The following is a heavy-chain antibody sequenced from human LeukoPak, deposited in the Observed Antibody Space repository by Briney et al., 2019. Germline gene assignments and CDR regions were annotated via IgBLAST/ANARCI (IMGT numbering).Heavy chain of an antibody. D-gene: IGHD3-10*01. CDR1: GYTFASYY. CDR2: ISVYNGNT. Sequence: ASVKVSCKASGYTFASYYITWVRQAPGQGLEWMGWISVYNGNTNYAQKLRGRVTMTTDTSTSTAYMELRSLRSDDTAVYYCARVARGVSDYWGQGTLVTVSS. CDR3: ARVARGVSDY. J-gene: IGHJ4*02. V-gene: IGHV1-18*01.